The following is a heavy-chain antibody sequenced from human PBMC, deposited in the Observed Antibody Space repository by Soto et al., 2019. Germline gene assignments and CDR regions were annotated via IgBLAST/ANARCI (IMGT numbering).Heavy chain of an antibody. D-gene: IGHD6-13*01. CDR3: AKSAGIAAACTSWFDP. CDR2: ISGSGGST. V-gene: IGHV3-23*01. Sequence: EVQLLESGGGLVQPGGSLRLSCAASGFTFSSYAMSWVRQAPGKGLEWVSAISGSGGSTYYADSVKGRFTISRDNSKNTLYLQMNSLRAEDTAVYYCAKSAGIAAACTSWFDPWGQGTLVTVSS. J-gene: IGHJ5*02. CDR1: GFTFSSYA.